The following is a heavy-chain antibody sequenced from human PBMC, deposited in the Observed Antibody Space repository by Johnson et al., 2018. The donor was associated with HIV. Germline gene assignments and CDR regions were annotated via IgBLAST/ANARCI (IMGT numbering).Heavy chain of an antibody. Sequence: EMQLVESGGGVVQPGRSLRLSCAASGFTFSSYGMHWVRQAPGKGLEWVGRIKRKIEAEATDYAAPVKGRSTISRDDSKNTLYLQMNSLKTEDTAVYYCTICITMIVVVTTDAFDIWGQGTMVTVSS. CDR2: IKRKIEAEAT. J-gene: IGHJ3*02. CDR3: TICITMIVVVTTDAFDI. D-gene: IGHD3-22*01. V-gene: IGHV3-15*01. CDR1: GFTFSSYG.